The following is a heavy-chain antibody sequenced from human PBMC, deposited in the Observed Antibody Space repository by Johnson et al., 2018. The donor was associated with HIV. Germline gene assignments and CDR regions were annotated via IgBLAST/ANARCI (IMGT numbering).Heavy chain of an antibody. D-gene: IGHD5-18*01. CDR2: ISWNSGSI. J-gene: IGHJ3*02. Sequence: VQLVESGGGLVQPGRSLRLSCAASGFTFDDYAMHWVRQAPGKGLEWVSGISWNSGSIGYADSVKGRFTISRDNAKNTLYLQMNSLRAEDTAVYYCAKGGYSYGNALDIWGQGTMVTVSS. CDR1: GFTFDDYA. V-gene: IGHV3-9*01. CDR3: AKGGYSYGNALDI.